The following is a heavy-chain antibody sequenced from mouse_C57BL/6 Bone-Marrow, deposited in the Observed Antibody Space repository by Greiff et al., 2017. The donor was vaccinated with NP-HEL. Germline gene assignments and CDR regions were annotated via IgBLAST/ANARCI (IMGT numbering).Heavy chain of an antibody. CDR3: VRGDSSGQFAY. CDR1: GFSFNTYA. D-gene: IGHD3-2*02. Sequence: EVQVVESGGGLVQPKGSLKLSCAASGFSFNTYAMNWVRQAPGKGLEWVARIRSKSNNYATYYADSVKDRFTISRDDSESMLYLQMNNLKTEDTAMYYCVRGDSSGQFAYWGQGTLVTVSA. CDR2: IRSKSNNYAT. V-gene: IGHV10-1*01. J-gene: IGHJ3*01.